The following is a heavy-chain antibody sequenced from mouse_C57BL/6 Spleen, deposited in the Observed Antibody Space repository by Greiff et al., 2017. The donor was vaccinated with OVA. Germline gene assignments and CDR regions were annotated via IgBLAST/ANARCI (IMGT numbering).Heavy chain of an antibody. CDR3: AREGYYGSSLRWYFDV. Sequence: EVQLQQSGPELVKPGASVKISCKASGYTFTDYYMNWVKQSHGKSLEWIGDINPNNGGTSYNQKFKGKATLTVDKSSSTAYMELRSLTSEDSAVYYCAREGYYGSSLRWYFDVWGTGTTVTVSS. V-gene: IGHV1-26*01. CDR1: GYTFTDYY. D-gene: IGHD1-1*01. CDR2: INPNNGGT. J-gene: IGHJ1*03.